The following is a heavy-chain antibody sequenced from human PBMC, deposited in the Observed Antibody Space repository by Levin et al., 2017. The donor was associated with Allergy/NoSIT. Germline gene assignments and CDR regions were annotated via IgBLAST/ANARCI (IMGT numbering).Heavy chain of an antibody. J-gene: IGHJ5*02. CDR1: GFTFSSYG. D-gene: IGHD3-10*01. CDR3: ARDGESSMDGSWFDP. CDR2: IWYDGSNK. Sequence: SCAASGFTFSSYGMHWVRQAPGKGLEWVAVIWYDGSNKYYADSVKGRFTISRDNSKNTLYLQMNSLRAEDTAVYYCARDGESSMDGSWFDPWGQGTLVTVSS. V-gene: IGHV3-33*01.